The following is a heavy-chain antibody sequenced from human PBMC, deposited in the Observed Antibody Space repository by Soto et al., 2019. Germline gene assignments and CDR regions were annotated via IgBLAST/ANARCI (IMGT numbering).Heavy chain of an antibody. V-gene: IGHV6-1*01. Sequence: PSQTLSLTCAISGDSVSSNSAAWNWIRQSPSRGLEWLGRTYYRSKWYNDYAVSVKSRITINPDTYKNQISLQLNSVTPEDTAVYYCARDLGEWFRELLRNWFDPWGQGTLVTVSS. D-gene: IGHD3-10*01. CDR1: GDSVSSNSAA. CDR2: TYYRSKWYN. J-gene: IGHJ5*02. CDR3: ARDLGEWFRELLRNWFDP.